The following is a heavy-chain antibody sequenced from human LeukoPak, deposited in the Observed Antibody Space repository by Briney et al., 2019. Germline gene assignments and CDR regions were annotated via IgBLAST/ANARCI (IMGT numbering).Heavy chain of an antibody. D-gene: IGHD4-23*01. CDR1: GGSISSYY. CDR3: ARGLLGNDGAFDI. V-gene: IGHV4-59*12. J-gene: IGHJ3*02. CDR2: IYYSGST. Sequence: SETLSLTCTVSGGSISSYYWSWLRQPPGKGLEWIGYIYYSGSTNYSPSLKSRVTISVDTSKNQFSLKLSSVTAADTAVYYCARGLLGNDGAFDIWGQGTMVTVSS.